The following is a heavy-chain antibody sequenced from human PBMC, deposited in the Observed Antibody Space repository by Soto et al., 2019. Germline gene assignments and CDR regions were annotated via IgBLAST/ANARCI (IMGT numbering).Heavy chain of an antibody. J-gene: IGHJ4*02. CDR2: IYYSGST. V-gene: IGHV4-59*01. D-gene: IGHD6-19*01. Sequence: QVQLQESGPGLVKPSETLSLTCTVSGGSISSYYWSWIRQPPGKGLEWIGYIYYSGSTNYNPSLKSRVTISVDTSKNQFSLKLSSVTAADTAVYYCARYKWLVRSQTFDYWGQGTLVTVSS. CDR1: GGSISSYY. CDR3: ARYKWLVRSQTFDY.